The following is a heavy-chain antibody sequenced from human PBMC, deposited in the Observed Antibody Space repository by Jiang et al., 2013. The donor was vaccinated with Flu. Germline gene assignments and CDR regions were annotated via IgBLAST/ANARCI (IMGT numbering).Heavy chain of an antibody. CDR1: GGTFRSYS. V-gene: IGHV1-69*06. J-gene: IGHJ6*01. Sequence: GAEVKKPGSSVKVLCKAYGGTFRSYSFTWVRQAPGQVLEWMGGIIPIFGTANYAQKFQGRVTITADKSTSTAYMELSSLRSEDTAVYYCARGVGRANYYYYYGMDVWG. CDR3: ARGVGRANYYYYYGMDV. CDR2: IIPIFGTA.